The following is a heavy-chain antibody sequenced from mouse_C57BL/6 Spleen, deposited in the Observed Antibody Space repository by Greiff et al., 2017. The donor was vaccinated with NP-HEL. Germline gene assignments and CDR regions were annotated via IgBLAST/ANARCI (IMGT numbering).Heavy chain of an antibody. J-gene: IGHJ2*01. CDR1: GFTFSSYA. CDR3: AREGLRRGYYFDY. V-gene: IGHV5-4*01. Sequence: EVQLQESGGGLVKPGGSLKLSCVASGFTFSSYAMSWVRQTPEKRLEWVATISDGGSYTYYPDNVKGRFTISRDNAKNNLYLQMSHLKSEDTAMYYCAREGLRRGYYFDYWGQGTTLTVSS. CDR2: ISDGGSYT. D-gene: IGHD2-4*01.